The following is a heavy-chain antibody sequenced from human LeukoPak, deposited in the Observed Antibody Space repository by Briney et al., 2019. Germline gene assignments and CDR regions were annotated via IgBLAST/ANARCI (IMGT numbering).Heavy chain of an antibody. V-gene: IGHV4-39*01. J-gene: IGHJ5*02. Sequence: SETLSLTCTVSGGSISSSSYYWGWIRQPPGKGLEWIGSIYYSGSTYYNPSLKSRVTISVDTSKNQFSLKLSSVTAAGTAVYYCARGIMFGAPNWFDPWGQGTLVTVSS. CDR2: IYYSGST. CDR3: ARGIMFGAPNWFDP. D-gene: IGHD3-10*02. CDR1: GGSISSSSYY.